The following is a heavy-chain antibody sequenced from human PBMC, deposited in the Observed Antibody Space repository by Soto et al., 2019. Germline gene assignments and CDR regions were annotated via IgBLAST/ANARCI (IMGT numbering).Heavy chain of an antibody. CDR3: ARAPGVAVAAPDNWFDP. V-gene: IGHV1-69*01. J-gene: IGHJ5*02. CDR1: GGTFSSYA. Sequence: QVQLVQSGAEVKKPGSSVKVSCKASGGTFSSYAISWVRQAPGQGLEWMGGIIPIFGTANYAQKFQGRVTITADESTSTAYMELSSLRSEDTAVYYCARAPGVAVAAPDNWFDPWGQGTLVTVSS. D-gene: IGHD2-15*01. CDR2: IIPIFGTA.